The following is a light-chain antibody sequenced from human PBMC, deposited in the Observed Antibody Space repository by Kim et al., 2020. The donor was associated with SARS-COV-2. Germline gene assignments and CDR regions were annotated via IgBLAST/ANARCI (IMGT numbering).Light chain of an antibody. CDR2: GAY. CDR1: QSVSRN. Sequence: EIVMTQSPATLSASPGERATLSCRASQSVSRNLAWYQQRPGQAPRLLIYGAYSRATGVPAKFSGSGSGTEFTLTISSLQSEDCAVYYCQQYSNWPQYTFGQGTKLEI. CDR3: QQYSNWPQYT. V-gene: IGKV3-15*01. J-gene: IGKJ2*01.